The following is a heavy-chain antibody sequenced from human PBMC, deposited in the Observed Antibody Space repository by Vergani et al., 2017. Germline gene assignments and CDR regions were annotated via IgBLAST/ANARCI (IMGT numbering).Heavy chain of an antibody. Sequence: QVQLQQWGAGLLKPSETLSLTCAVYGGSFSGYYWSWIRQPPGKGLEWIGEINHSGSTNYNPSLKSRVTISVDTSKNQFSLKLSSVTAADTAVYYCARGAEDIVLMVYSFDYWGQGPLVTVSS. V-gene: IGHV4-34*01. CDR2: INHSGST. CDR1: GGSFSGYY. D-gene: IGHD2-8*01. J-gene: IGHJ4*02. CDR3: ARGAEDIVLMVYSFDY.